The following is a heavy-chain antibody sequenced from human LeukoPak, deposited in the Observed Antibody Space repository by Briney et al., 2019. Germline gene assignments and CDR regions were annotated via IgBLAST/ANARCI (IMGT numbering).Heavy chain of an antibody. CDR2: IRQDGGDK. D-gene: IGHD3-22*01. Sequence: HPGGSLRLSCAASGFTFSNFWMTWVRQAPGKGLEWVATIRQDGGDKYYVDSVKGRFTISRDNAKNSLYLQMNSLRAEDTAVYYCARYFDNTGYSWRRFDYWGQGALVTVSS. J-gene: IGHJ4*02. V-gene: IGHV3-7*01. CDR3: ARYFDNTGYSWRRFDY. CDR1: GFTFSNFW.